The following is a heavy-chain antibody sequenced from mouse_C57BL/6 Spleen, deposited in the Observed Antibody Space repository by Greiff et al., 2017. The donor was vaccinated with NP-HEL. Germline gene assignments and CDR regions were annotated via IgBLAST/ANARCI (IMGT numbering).Heavy chain of an antibody. D-gene: IGHD2-3*01. V-gene: IGHV3-6*01. J-gene: IGHJ2*01. CDR3: ARDQGMGFDY. CDR2: ISYDGSN. CDR1: GYSITSGYY. Sequence: VQLKESGPGLVKPSQSLSLTCSVTGYSITSGYYWNWIRQFPGNKLEWMGYISYDGSNNYNPSLKNRISFTRDTSKNQFFLKLNSVTTEDTATYYCARDQGMGFDYWGQGTTLTVSS.